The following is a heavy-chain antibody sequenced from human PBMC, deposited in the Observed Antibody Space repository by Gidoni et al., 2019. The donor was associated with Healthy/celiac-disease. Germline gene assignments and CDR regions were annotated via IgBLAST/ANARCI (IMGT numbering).Heavy chain of an antibody. J-gene: IGHJ6*03. CDR3: ARDLVAYYYYYMDV. CDR1: GFTFSSYS. Sequence: EVQLVESGGGLVQPGGSLRLSCAAPGFTFSSYSMNWVRQAPGKGLEWVSYISSSSSTIYYADSVKGRFTISRDNAKNSLYLQMNSLRAEDTAVYYCARDLVAYYYYYMDVWGKGTTVTVSS. V-gene: IGHV3-48*01. D-gene: IGHD2-15*01. CDR2: ISSSSSTI.